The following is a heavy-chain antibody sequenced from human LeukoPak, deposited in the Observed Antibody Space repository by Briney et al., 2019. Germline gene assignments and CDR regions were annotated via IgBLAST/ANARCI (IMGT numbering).Heavy chain of an antibody. CDR3: ARGKYSGYDGSPYGY. J-gene: IGHJ4*02. D-gene: IGHD5-12*01. CDR1: GFTFSSYA. CDR2: ISSNGGST. Sequence: PGGSLRLSCAASGFTFSSYAMHWVRQAPGKGLEYVSAISSNGGSTYYANSVKGRFTISRDNSKNTLYFQMGSLRAEDMAVYYCARGKYSGYDGSPYGYWGQGTLVTVSS. V-gene: IGHV3-64*01.